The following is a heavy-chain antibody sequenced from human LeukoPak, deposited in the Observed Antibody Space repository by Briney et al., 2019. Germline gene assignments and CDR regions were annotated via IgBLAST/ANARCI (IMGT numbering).Heavy chain of an antibody. V-gene: IGHV3-11*01. CDR2: ISSSGSTI. CDR3: ARDYYDSSGFDI. J-gene: IGHJ3*02. Sequence: LSLTCTVSGGSISSGDYYLSWIRQAPGKGLEWVSYISSSGSTIYYADSVKGRFTISRDNAKNSLYLQMNSLRAEDTAVYYCARDYYDSSGFDIWGQGTMVTVSS. CDR1: GGSISSGDYY. D-gene: IGHD3-22*01.